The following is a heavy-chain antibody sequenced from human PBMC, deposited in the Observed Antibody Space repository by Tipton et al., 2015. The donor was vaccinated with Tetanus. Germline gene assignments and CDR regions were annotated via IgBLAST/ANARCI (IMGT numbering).Heavy chain of an antibody. V-gene: IGHV3-11*01. Sequence: SLRLSCAASGLSFSDYFMGWVRQAPGEGLEWISYISDTASTIHYADSVRGRFTISRDNDKEYLFLEMNSLRAEDTAVYYCAKDPASRGWFDPWGQGTLVSVSS. CDR3: AKDPASRGWFDP. CDR1: GLSFSDYF. J-gene: IGHJ5*02. CDR2: ISDTASTI.